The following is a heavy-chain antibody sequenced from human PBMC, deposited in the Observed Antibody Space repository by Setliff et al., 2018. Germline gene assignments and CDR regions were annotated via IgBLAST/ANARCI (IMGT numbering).Heavy chain of an antibody. CDR1: GGSLRGNAIF. J-gene: IGHJ4*02. CDR3: ARARSLDFDY. V-gene: IGHV4-34*01. CDR2: INHSGST. Sequence: SETLSLTCTVSGGSLRGNAIFWGWIRQPPGKGLEWIGEINHSGSTNYNPSLESRVTILIDKSKNQFSLNLTSVTAADTAVYYCARARSLDFDYWGQGMLVTVS.